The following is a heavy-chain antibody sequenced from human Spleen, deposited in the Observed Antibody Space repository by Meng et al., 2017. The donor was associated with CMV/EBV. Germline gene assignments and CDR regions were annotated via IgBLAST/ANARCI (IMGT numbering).Heavy chain of an antibody. CDR2: VYDSENT. D-gene: IGHD3-3*01. CDR1: GGSIRNYY. V-gene: IGHV4-59*12. CDR3: ARDRSGYFDWFDP. J-gene: IGHJ5*02. Sequence: VSGGSIRNYYWNWIRQTPGKELEWIGYVYDSENTKYNPSLKSRVTISADTSRSQVSLRLNYVTAADTAVYFCARDRSGYFDWFDPWGQGTLVTVSS.